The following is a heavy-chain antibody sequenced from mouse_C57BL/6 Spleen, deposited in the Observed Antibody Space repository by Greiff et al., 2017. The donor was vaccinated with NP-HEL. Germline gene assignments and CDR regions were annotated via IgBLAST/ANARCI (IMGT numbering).Heavy chain of an antibody. J-gene: IGHJ4*01. Sequence: QVQLKQSGAELVKPGASVKLSCKASGYTFTSYWMHWVKQRPGQGLEWIGMIHPNSGSTNYNEKFKSKATLTVDKSSSTAYMQLSSLTSEDSAVYYCARDGSIYYYAMDYWGQGTSVTVSS. CDR3: ARDGSIYYYAMDY. CDR2: IHPNSGST. CDR1: GYTFTSYW. D-gene: IGHD1-1*01. V-gene: IGHV1-64*01.